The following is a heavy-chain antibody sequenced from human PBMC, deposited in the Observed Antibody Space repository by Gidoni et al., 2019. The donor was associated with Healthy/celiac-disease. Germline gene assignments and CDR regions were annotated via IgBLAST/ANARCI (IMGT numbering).Heavy chain of an antibody. D-gene: IGHD2-2*01. CDR3: ARDLLRSSTTHYYYYYMDV. J-gene: IGHJ6*03. CDR2: ISSNGGST. Sequence: EVQLVESGGGLVQPGGSLRLSCAASGFTFSRYAMHWVRQAPGKGLEYVSAISSNGGSTYYANSVKGRFTISRDNSKNTLYLQMGSLRAEDMAVYYCARDLLRSSTTHYYYYYMDVWGKGTTVTVSS. CDR1: GFTFSRYA. V-gene: IGHV3-64*01.